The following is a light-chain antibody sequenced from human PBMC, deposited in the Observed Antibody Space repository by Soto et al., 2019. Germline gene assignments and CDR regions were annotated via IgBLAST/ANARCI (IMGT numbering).Light chain of an antibody. CDR3: QQYGSSRWT. Sequence: EIVLTQSPGTLSLSPGERATLSCRASQSVASAYLAWYQHKPGQAPRLLIYGASSRATGIPDRISGSGSGTDFTLTISRREPEEFAVYYCQQYGSSRWTFGQGTKVEAK. CDR1: QSVASAY. CDR2: GAS. V-gene: IGKV3-20*01. J-gene: IGKJ1*01.